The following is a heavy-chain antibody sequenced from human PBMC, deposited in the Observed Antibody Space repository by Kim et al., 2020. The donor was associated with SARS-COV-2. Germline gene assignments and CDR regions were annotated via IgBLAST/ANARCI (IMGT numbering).Heavy chain of an antibody. D-gene: IGHD3-10*01. J-gene: IGHJ5*02. CDR1: GYTFTSYP. CDR2: INTNTGNP. CDR3: ARGYGSGRPIFGL. Sequence: ASVKVSCKASGYTFTSYPMNWVRQAPGQGLEWMGWINTNTGNPTYAQGFTGRFVFSLDTSVSTAYLQISSLKADDTAVYFCARGYGSGRPIFGLWGPGTLVTVSS. V-gene: IGHV7-4-1*02.